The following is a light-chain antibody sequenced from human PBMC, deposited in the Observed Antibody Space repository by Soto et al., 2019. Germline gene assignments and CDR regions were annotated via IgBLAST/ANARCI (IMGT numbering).Light chain of an antibody. V-gene: IGKV3-20*01. CDR1: QTVRNNY. CDR3: QQFSSYPLT. J-gene: IGKJ4*01. CDR2: DAS. Sequence: EFVLTQSPGTLSLSPGERATLSCRASQTVRNNYLAWYQQKPGQAPRLLLYDASSRATGIPDRFSGGGSGTDFTLPISRLEPADFAVYYCQQFSSYPLTFGGGNKVEIK.